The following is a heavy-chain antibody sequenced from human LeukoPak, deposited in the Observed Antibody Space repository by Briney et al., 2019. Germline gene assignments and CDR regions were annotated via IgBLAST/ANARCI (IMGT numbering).Heavy chain of an antibody. CDR2: ISSSSSYI. CDR1: GFTFSSYS. J-gene: IGHJ6*03. CDR3: ARDRSEYQLLANPYSYYYYMDV. V-gene: IGHV3-21*01. D-gene: IGHD2-2*01. Sequence: TGGSLRLSCAASGFTFSSYSMNWVRQAPGKGLEWVSSISSSSSYIYYADSVKGRFTTSRDNAKNSLYLQMNSLRAEDTAVYYCARDRSEYQLLANPYSYYYYMDVWGKGTTVTVSS.